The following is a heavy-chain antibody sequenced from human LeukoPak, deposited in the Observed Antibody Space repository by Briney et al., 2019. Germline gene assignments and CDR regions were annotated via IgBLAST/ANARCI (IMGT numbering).Heavy chain of an antibody. D-gene: IGHD6-13*01. CDR1: GFTFSSYE. J-gene: IGHJ6*03. CDR2: ISTKGSTE. CDR3: ARTEEQQLYKYYYYYYMDV. Sequence: GGSLRLSCAASGFTFSSYEMNWVRQAPGKGLEWVSYISTKGSTEYYADSVKGRFTISRDNSKNTLYLQMNSLRAEDTAVYYCARTEEQQLYKYYYYYYMDVWGKGTTVTISS. V-gene: IGHV3-48*03.